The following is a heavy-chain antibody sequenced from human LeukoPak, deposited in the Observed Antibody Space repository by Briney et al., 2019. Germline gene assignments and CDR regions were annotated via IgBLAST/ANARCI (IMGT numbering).Heavy chain of an antibody. CDR2: IRYDGSNK. J-gene: IGHJ4*02. CDR1: GFTFSSYD. V-gene: IGHV3-30*02. CDR3: AKDRHVLRFLECPH. D-gene: IGHD3-3*01. Sequence: PGGSLRLSCAASGFTFSSYDMHWVRQAPGKGLEWVAFIRYDGSNKYYADSVKGRFTISRDNSKNTLYLQMNSLRAEDTAVYYCAKDRHVLRFLECPHWGQGTLVTVSS.